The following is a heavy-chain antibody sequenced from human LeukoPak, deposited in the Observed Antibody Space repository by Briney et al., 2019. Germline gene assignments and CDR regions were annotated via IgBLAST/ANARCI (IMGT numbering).Heavy chain of an antibody. Sequence: PGGSLRLACAASGFTFSSYEMNWVRQAPGKGLEWVSYISSSGSTIYYADSVKGRFTISRDNAKNSLYLQMNSLRAEDTAVYYCASGPDYGDYVWPTLNYMDVWGKGTTVTISS. CDR2: ISSSGSTI. CDR1: GFTFSSYE. D-gene: IGHD4-17*01. J-gene: IGHJ6*03. CDR3: ASGPDYGDYVWPTLNYMDV. V-gene: IGHV3-48*03.